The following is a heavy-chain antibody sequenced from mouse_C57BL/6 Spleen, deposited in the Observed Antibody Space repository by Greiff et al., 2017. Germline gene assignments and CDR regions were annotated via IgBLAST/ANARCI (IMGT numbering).Heavy chain of an antibody. CDR2: ISDGGSYT. V-gene: IGHV5-4*01. CDR3: AREGFTTVVASPFAY. Sequence: EVHLVESGGGLVKPGGSLKLSCAASGFTFSSYAMSWVRQTPEKRLEWVATISDGGSYTYYPDNVKGRFTISRDNAKNNLYLQMSHLKSEDTAMYYCAREGFTTVVASPFAYWGQGTLVTVSA. J-gene: IGHJ3*01. CDR1: GFTFSSYA. D-gene: IGHD1-1*01.